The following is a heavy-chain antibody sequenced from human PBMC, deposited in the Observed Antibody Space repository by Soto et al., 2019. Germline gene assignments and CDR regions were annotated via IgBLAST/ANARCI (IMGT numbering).Heavy chain of an antibody. J-gene: IGHJ3*01. D-gene: IGHD4-17*01. CDR3: DNNSPDYGGNP. CDR1: GFTFSTYA. Sequence: GGSLRLSCAASGFTFSTYAMSWVRQAPGKGLEWVSAISGSGDSTYYADSVKGRFTISRDYSKNTLYLQMNSLRVEDTAVYYCDNNSPDYGGNPWGQGTMVTVSS. CDR2: ISGSGDST. V-gene: IGHV3-23*01.